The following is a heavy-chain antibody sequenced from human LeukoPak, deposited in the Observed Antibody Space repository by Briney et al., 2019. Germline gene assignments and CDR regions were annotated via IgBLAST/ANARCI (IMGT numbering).Heavy chain of an antibody. CDR1: GGSFSYYY. Sequence: PSETLSLSCAVYGGSFSYYYWSWIRQPPGKGLEWIGEINHSGDTNYSPSLKSRVTTSVDTSKSQFSLKLTSVTAADTAVYYCARGGLRFWEQTTHGLDIWGQGTMVTVSS. D-gene: IGHD3-3*01. CDR3: ARGGLRFWEQTTHGLDI. V-gene: IGHV4-34*01. CDR2: INHSGDT. J-gene: IGHJ3*02.